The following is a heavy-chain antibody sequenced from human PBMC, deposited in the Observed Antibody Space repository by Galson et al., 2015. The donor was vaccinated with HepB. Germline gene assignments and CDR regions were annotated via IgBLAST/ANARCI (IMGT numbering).Heavy chain of an antibody. Sequence: SLRLSCAASGFTFSNAWMSWVRQAPGKGLEWVGRIKSKTDGGTTDYAAPVKGRFTISRDDSKYTLYLQMNSLKTEDTAVYYCTTDHPRSSWYVYSPFGHWGQGTLVTVSS. V-gene: IGHV3-15*01. CDR1: GFTFSNAW. CDR2: IKSKTDGGTT. D-gene: IGHD6-13*01. CDR3: TTDHPRSSWYVYSPFGH. J-gene: IGHJ4*02.